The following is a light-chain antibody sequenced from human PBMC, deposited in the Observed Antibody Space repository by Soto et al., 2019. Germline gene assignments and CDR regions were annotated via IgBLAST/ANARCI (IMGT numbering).Light chain of an antibody. Sequence: IVLTQSPGTLSLSPGERATLSCRASQSVTRYLAWYQQKPGQAPRLLIYGASFRATDVPDRFTAGGSGTDFTLAISRLEPEDYAVYYCQQYGRARLTFGGGTKVEIK. V-gene: IGKV3-20*01. J-gene: IGKJ4*01. CDR1: QSVTRY. CDR3: QQYGRARLT. CDR2: GAS.